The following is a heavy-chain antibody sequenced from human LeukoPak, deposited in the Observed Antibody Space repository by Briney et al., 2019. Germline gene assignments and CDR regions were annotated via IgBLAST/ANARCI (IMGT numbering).Heavy chain of an antibody. V-gene: IGHV3-48*01. CDR2: ISSSSSTI. CDR3: ARDGADVVAATGGVGY. CDR1: GFTFSSYS. Sequence: GGSLRLSCAASGFTFSSYSMNWVRQAPGKGLEWVSYISSSSSTIYYADSVKGRFTISRDNAKNSLYLQMNSLRAEDTAVYYCARDGADVVAATGGVGYWGQGTLVTVSS. D-gene: IGHD2-15*01. J-gene: IGHJ4*02.